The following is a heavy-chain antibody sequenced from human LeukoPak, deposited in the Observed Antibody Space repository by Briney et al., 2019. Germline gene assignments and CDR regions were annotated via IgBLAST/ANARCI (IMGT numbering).Heavy chain of an antibody. CDR2: MSYDGSNK. J-gene: IGHJ4*02. CDR1: GFTFSSYA. V-gene: IGHV3-30*14. CDR3: ARARLTAWDDS. D-gene: IGHD1-26*01. Sequence: GGSLRLSCAASGFTFSSYAMHWVRQAPGKGLEWVAVMSYDGSNKYYADSVKGRFTISRDNSKNTLYLQMNSLRAEDTAVYYCARARLTAWDDSWGQGTLVTVSS.